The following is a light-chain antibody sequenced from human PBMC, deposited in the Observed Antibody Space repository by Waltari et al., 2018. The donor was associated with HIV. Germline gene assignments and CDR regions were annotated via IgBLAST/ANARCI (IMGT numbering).Light chain of an antibody. V-gene: IGKV4-1*01. CDR1: QSLLYSSNNKNY. CDR3: QQYYLVPYT. J-gene: IGKJ2*01. Sequence: DVVVTQSPDSLALSVGERATPNCKSSQSLLYSSNNKNYLAWYQQKPGQPPKLLIYWASTRGSGVPDRFSGGGSGTDFTLTINSLQAEDVAVYYCQQYYLVPYTFGQGTKLEIK. CDR2: WAS.